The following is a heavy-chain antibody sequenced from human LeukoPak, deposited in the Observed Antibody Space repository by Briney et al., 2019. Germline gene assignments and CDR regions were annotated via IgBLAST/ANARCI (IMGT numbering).Heavy chain of an antibody. CDR2: INPNSGGT. D-gene: IGHD3-10*01. J-gene: IGHJ4*02. Sequence: GASVKVSCKASGYTFTGYYMHWVRQAPGQGLEWMGWINPNSGGTNYAQKFQGRVTMTRDTSISTAYMELSRLRSDDTAVYYCARPAYYGSGSLFGYWGQGTLVTVSS. CDR3: ARPAYYGSGSLFGY. CDR1: GYTFTGYY. V-gene: IGHV1-2*02.